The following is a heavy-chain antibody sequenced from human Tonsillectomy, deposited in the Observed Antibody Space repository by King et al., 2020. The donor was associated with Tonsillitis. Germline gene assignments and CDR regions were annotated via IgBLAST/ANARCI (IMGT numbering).Heavy chain of an antibody. D-gene: IGHD3-10*01. V-gene: IGHV3-30*18. CDR3: AKDGNYYGSGSYLGY. CDR1: GFTFSSYG. Sequence: VQLVESGGGVVQPGRSLRLSCAASGFTFSSYGMHWVRQAPGKGLEWVAVISYDGRNKYYAESLKCRFTVARANSNDTLYLQMNSLRAEDTALYYCAKDGNYYGSGSYLGYWGQGTLVTVSS. J-gene: IGHJ4*02. CDR2: ISYDGRNK.